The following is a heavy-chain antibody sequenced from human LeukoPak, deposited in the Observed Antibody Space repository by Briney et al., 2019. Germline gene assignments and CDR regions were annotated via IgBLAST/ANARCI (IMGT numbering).Heavy chain of an antibody. V-gene: IGHV4-30-4*01. CDR3: ARVGDILTGYPHFDY. CDR1: GGSISSGDYY. Sequence: SQTLSLTCTVSGGSISSGDYYWSWIRQPPGKGLEWIGYIYYSGSTYYNPSLKSRVTISVDTSKNQFSLKLSSVTAADTAVYYCARVGDILTGYPHFDYWGQGTLVTVSS. D-gene: IGHD3-9*01. CDR2: IYYSGST. J-gene: IGHJ4*02.